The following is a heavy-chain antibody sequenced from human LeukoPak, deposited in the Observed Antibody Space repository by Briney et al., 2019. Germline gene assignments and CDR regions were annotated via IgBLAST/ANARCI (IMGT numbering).Heavy chain of an antibody. CDR3: ARIGVATYGMDV. CDR2: IYYSGST. J-gene: IGHJ6*02. CDR1: GDSFSSGAYY. Sequence: PSETLSLTCTVSGDSFSSGAYYWSWIRQPPGKGLEWIGSIYYSGSTYYNPSLKSRVTISVDTSKNQFSLKLSSVTAADTAVYYCARIGVATYGMDVWGQGTTVTVSS. V-gene: IGHV4-39*07. D-gene: IGHD5-12*01.